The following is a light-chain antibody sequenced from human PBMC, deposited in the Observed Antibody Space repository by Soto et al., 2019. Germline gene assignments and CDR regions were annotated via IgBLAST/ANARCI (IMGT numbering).Light chain of an antibody. V-gene: IGLV2-11*01. CDR1: GSDVGGYSY. J-gene: IGLJ1*01. CDR3: CSYTGSYSYV. CDR2: DVT. Sequence: QSALTQPHSVSGSPGQSVTISCTGTGSDVGGYSYVSWYQQHPGKAPELIIYDVTERPSGVPDRFSGSKSGNTASLTISGLQAEDEADYYCCSYTGSYSYVFGIGTKLTVL.